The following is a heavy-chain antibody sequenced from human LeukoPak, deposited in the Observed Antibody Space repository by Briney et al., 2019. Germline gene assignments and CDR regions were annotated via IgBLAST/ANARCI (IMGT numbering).Heavy chain of an antibody. Sequence: GGSLRLSCAASGFTFSSYWMGWVRQAPGKGLEWVANIKQDGSEKYYVDSVKGRFTISRDNAKNSLYLQMNSLRAEDTAVYYCASDSLTSITISYYYYYGMDVWGQGTTVTVSS. D-gene: IGHD3-3*01. CDR2: IKQDGSEK. V-gene: IGHV3-7*01. CDR1: GFTFSSYW. CDR3: ASDSLTSITISYYYYYGMDV. J-gene: IGHJ6*02.